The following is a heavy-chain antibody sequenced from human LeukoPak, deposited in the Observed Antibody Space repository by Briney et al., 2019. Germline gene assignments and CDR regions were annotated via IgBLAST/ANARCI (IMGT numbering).Heavy chain of an antibody. J-gene: IGHJ4*02. Sequence: GASLRLSCAASGFTFSSYAMSWVCQAPGKGLEWVSAISGSGGSTYYADSVKGRFTISRDNSKNTLYLQMNSLRAEDTAVYYCAKQGWLAGPFAYWGQGTLVTVSS. V-gene: IGHV3-23*01. CDR3: AKQGWLAGPFAY. D-gene: IGHD6-19*01. CDR1: GFTFSSYA. CDR2: ISGSGGST.